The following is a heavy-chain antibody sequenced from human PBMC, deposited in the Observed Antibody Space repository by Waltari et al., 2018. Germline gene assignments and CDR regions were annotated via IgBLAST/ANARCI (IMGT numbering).Heavy chain of an antibody. V-gene: IGHV3-7*01. J-gene: IGHJ5*02. CDR3: AREVVLGRSNWFDP. D-gene: IGHD2-2*01. Sequence: EVQLVESGGGLVQPGGSLRLSCAASGFSLSSYWMSWVRQTPGKGLGWVVNIKQDGSEKYYLDSVKGRFTISRDNTKNSLYLQMNSLRAEDTAVYYCAREVVLGRSNWFDPWGQGTLVTVSS. CDR1: GFSLSSYW. CDR2: IKQDGSEK.